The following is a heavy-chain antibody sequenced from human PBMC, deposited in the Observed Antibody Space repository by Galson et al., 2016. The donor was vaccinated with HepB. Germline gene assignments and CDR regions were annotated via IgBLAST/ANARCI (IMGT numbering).Heavy chain of an antibody. CDR3: ASGAGMVTEIDY. CDR2: IYYSGST. J-gene: IGHJ4*02. CDR1: GGSISSSSYF. Sequence: ETLSLTCTVSGGSISSSSYFWGWTRQPPGEGLEWIGSIYYSGSTYYNPSLTSRITISVDTSKNQFSLKVRSVTAADTAVYYCASGAGMVTEIDYWGQGTLVTVSS. D-gene: IGHD5-18*01. V-gene: IGHV4-39*01.